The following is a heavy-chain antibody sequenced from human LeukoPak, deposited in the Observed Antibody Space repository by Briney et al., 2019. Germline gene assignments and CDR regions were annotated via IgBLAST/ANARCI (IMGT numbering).Heavy chain of an antibody. CDR3: ARAGHKAYCGGDCYSFDY. D-gene: IGHD2-21*02. CDR2: ISAYNGNT. Sequence: GASVKVSCKASGYTFTSYGISWVRQAPGQGLEWMGWISAYNGNTNYAQKLQGRVTMTTDTSTSTAYMELRSLRSDDTAVYYCARAGHKAYCGGDCYSFDYWGQGTLVTVSS. J-gene: IGHJ4*02. CDR1: GYTFTSYG. V-gene: IGHV1-18*01.